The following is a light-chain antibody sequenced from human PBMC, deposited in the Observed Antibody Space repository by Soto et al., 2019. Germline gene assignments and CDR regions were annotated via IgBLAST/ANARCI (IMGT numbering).Light chain of an antibody. J-gene: IGLJ1*01. V-gene: IGLV2-14*01. CDR1: SSDVGGYKY. Sequence: QSALTQTASVSGSPGQSITISCTGTSSDVGGYKYVSWYQQHPGKAPKLTIFDVSNRPSGVSNRFSGSKSGNTASLTISGLQAEDEADYYCSSYTSSSTLGVFGTGTKLTVL. CDR2: DVS. CDR3: SSYTSSSTLGV.